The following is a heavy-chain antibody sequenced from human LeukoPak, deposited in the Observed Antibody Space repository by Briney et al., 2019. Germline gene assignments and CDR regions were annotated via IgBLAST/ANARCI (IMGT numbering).Heavy chain of an antibody. Sequence: GGSLRLSCAASGFTSSNAWMSWVRQAPGKGLEWVGRIKSKTDGGTTDYAAPVKGRFTISRDDSKNTLYLQMNSLKTEDTAVYYCTTTSLYYYDSRAFDYWGQGTLVTVSS. J-gene: IGHJ4*02. D-gene: IGHD3-22*01. CDR2: IKSKTDGGTT. CDR1: GFTSSNAW. V-gene: IGHV3-15*01. CDR3: TTTSLYYYDSRAFDY.